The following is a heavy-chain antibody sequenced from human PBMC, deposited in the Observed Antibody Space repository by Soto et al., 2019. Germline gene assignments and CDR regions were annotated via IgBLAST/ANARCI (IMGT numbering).Heavy chain of an antibody. Sequence: EVQLVESGGGLVKPGGSLRLSCAASGFTFSNAWMNWVRQAPGKGLEWVGRIKSKTDGGTTDYAAPVKGRFTISRYDSKNTLYLQMNSLKTEDTAVYYCTTESKITIFGVVIMTGDYWGQGTLVTVSS. D-gene: IGHD3-3*01. CDR3: TTESKITIFGVVIMTGDY. V-gene: IGHV3-15*07. CDR2: IKSKTDGGTT. J-gene: IGHJ4*02. CDR1: GFTFSNAW.